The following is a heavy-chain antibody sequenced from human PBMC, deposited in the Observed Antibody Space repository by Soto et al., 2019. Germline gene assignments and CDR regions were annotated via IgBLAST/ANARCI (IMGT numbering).Heavy chain of an antibody. Sequence: SVKVSCKASGGTFSSYAISWVRQAPGQGLEWMGGIIPIFGTANYAQKFQGRVTITADESTSTAYIELSSLRSEDTAVYYCARLGMDCSGGSCYRLFSAENSYFDYWGQGTLVTVSS. CDR1: GGTFSSYA. D-gene: IGHD2-15*01. J-gene: IGHJ4*02. V-gene: IGHV1-69*13. CDR2: IIPIFGTA. CDR3: ARLGMDCSGGSCYRLFSAENSYFDY.